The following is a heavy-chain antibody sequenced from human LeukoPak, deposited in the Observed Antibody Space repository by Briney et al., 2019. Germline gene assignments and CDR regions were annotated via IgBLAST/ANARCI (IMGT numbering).Heavy chain of an antibody. CDR1: GFLFSTHA. J-gene: IGHJ4*02. Sequence: GGSLRLSCAASGFLFSTHAMHWVRQAPGEGLEWVAFLWSDGTHEHYADSVKGRFTISRDNSKNTLYLQMNSLRAEDTAVYYCAKDGSSGWTIYYFDYWGQGTLVTVSS. D-gene: IGHD6-19*01. V-gene: IGHV3-30*02. CDR3: AKDGSSGWTIYYFDY. CDR2: LWSDGTHE.